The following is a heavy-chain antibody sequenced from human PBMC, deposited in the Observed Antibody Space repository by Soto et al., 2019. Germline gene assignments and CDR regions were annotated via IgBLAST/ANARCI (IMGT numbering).Heavy chain of an antibody. J-gene: IGHJ4*02. Sequence: SETLSLTCAVSGGSISSGGYSWSWIRQPPGKGLEWIGYIYHSGSTYYNPSLKSRVTISVDRSKNQFSLKLSSVTAADTAVYYCARADKGTVTTFGYWGQGTLVTVSS. CDR3: ARADKGTVTTFGY. D-gene: IGHD4-17*01. V-gene: IGHV4-30-2*01. CDR1: GGSISSGGYS. CDR2: IYHSGST.